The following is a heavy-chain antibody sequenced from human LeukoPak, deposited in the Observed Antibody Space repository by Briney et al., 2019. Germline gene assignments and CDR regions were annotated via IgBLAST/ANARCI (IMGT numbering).Heavy chain of an antibody. J-gene: IGHJ4*02. Sequence: GASVKVSCKASGRTFSSYAISWVRQAPGQGLEWMGGIIPIFGTANYAQKFQGRVTITADESMSTAYMELSSLRSEDTAVYYCAREGLGNFDYWGKGTLVTVSS. D-gene: IGHD6-19*01. CDR2: IIPIFGTA. CDR3: AREGLGNFDY. CDR1: GRTFSSYA. V-gene: IGHV1-69*01.